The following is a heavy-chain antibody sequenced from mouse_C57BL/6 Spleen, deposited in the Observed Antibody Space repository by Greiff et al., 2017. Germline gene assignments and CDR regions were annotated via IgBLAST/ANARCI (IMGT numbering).Heavy chain of an antibody. CDR1: GFNIKNTY. D-gene: IGHD1-1*01. V-gene: IGHV14-3*01. CDR2: IDPANGNT. CDR3: ARDTTVVAGDFDY. J-gene: IGHJ2*01. Sequence: VQLQQSVAELVRPGASVKLSCTASGFNIKNTYMHWVKQRPEQGLEWIGRIDPANGNTKYAPKFQGKATITADTSSNTAYLQLSSLTSEDTAIYYGARDTTVVAGDFDYWGQGTTLTVSS.